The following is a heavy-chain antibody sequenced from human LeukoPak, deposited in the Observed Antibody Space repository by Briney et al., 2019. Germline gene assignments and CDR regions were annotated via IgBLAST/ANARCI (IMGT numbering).Heavy chain of an antibody. J-gene: IGHJ6*03. D-gene: IGHD3-16*01. V-gene: IGHV3-21*01. Sequence: GGSLRLSCAASGFTFGNYTMNWVRQAPGRGLEWVSCISSSSSYIYYADSVKGRFTISRDNAKNSLYLQMNSLRVEDTAVYYCASGADYYFYMDVWAKGTTVTISS. CDR2: ISSSSSYI. CDR1: GFTFGNYT. CDR3: ASGADYYFYMDV.